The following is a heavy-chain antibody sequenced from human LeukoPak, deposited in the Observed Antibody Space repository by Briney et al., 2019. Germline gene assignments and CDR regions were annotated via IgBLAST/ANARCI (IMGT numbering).Heavy chain of an antibody. Sequence: GGSLRLSCAASGFSVNDNYMSWVRQAPGKGLQWVSVMFPDGRTYYADSVKGRFTISRDLARNTLLLQMHSLRADDTAVHYCARTNPVYGDYDYWGQGTLVTVSS. CDR3: ARTNPVYGDYDY. J-gene: IGHJ4*02. CDR2: MFPDGRT. V-gene: IGHV3-53*01. D-gene: IGHD4-17*01. CDR1: GFSVNDNY.